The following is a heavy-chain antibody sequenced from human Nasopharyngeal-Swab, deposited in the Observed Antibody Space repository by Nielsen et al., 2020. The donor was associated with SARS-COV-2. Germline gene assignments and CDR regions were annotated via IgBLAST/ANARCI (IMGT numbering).Heavy chain of an antibody. V-gene: IGHV4-59*01. CDR3: ARTGDSSGWYSSFDY. CDR2: IYYSGST. CDR1: GGSISSYY. D-gene: IGHD6-19*01. J-gene: IGHJ4*02. Sequence: TLSLTCTVSGGSISSYYWSWIRQPPGKGLEWIGYIYYSGSTNYNPSLKSRVTISVDTSKNQFSLKLSSVTAADTAVYYCARTGDSSGWYSSFDYWGQGTLVTVSS.